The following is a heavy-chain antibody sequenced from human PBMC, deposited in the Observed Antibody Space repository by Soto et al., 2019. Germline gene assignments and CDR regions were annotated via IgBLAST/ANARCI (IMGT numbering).Heavy chain of an antibody. CDR2: IYPGDSET. CDR1: GNSFTNYW. CDR3: ARIKTVSQERTGFFEY. Sequence: PGESLKISCKGSGNSFTNYWIGWVRQMPGKGLEWMGIIYPGDSETRYSPSFQGQVTISADKSISTAYLQWSSLKASDTAMYYCARIKTVSQERTGFFEYWGQGTQVTVSS. V-gene: IGHV5-51*01. J-gene: IGHJ4*02. D-gene: IGHD3-9*01.